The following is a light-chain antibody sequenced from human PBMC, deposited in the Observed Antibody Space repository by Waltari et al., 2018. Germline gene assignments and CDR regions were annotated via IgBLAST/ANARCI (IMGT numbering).Light chain of an antibody. CDR3: QVGDSTNVL. CDR2: RDR. CDR1: NIGSRN. Sequence: SYELTQALSVSVAQGQTARITCGGHNIGSRNVHWYQLQPGQAPVLVIYRDRNRPSGIPERFSGSNSLRTATLTISRAQVGDEGDYFCQVGDSTNVLFGGGTKLTVL. V-gene: IGLV3-9*01. J-gene: IGLJ2*01.